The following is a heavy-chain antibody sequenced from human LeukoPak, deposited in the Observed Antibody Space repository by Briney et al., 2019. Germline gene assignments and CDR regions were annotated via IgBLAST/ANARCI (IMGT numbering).Heavy chain of an antibody. J-gene: IGHJ5*02. CDR1: GYTFTSYA. CDR2: INAGNGNT. D-gene: IGHD1-26*01. V-gene: IGHV1-3*03. CDR3: ARDRGGSYYEVGNWFDP. Sequence: ASVKVSCKASGYTFTSYAMHWVRQAPGQRLEWMGWINAGNGNTKYSQEFQGRVTITRDTSASTAYMELSSLRSEDMAVYYCARDRGGSYYEVGNWFDPWGQGTLVTVSS.